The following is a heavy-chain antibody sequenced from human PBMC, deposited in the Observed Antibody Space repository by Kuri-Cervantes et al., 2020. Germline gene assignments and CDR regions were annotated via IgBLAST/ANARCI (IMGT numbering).Heavy chain of an antibody. J-gene: IGHJ4*02. V-gene: IGHV1-18*04. Sequence: ASVKVSCKASGYTFTGYYMHWVRQAPGQGLEWMGWISVYTGNTDYAQKLQGRVTMTTETSTNTAYMELRSLRSDDTAVYYCARVIRQQLVAGGDYWGQGTLVTVSS. D-gene: IGHD6-13*01. CDR3: ARVIRQQLVAGGDY. CDR2: ISVYTGNT. CDR1: GYTFTGYY.